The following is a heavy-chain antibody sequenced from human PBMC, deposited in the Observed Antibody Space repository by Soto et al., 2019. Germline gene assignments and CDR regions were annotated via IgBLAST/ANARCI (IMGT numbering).Heavy chain of an antibody. J-gene: IGHJ6*02. CDR1: GFTFSSYA. Sequence: QVQLVESGGGVVQPGRSLRLSCAASGFTFSSYAMHWVRQAPGKGLEWVAVISYDGSNKYYADSVEGRFTISRDNSKNTLYLQMNSLRAEDTAVYYCARDLVGATTGYYYYGMDVWGQGTTVTVSS. CDR3: ARDLVGATTGYYYYGMDV. D-gene: IGHD1-26*01. CDR2: ISYDGSNK. V-gene: IGHV3-30-3*01.